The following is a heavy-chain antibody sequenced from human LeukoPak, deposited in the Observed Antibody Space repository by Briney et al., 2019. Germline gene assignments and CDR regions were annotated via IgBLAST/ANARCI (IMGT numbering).Heavy chain of an antibody. CDR2: IYPRDGST. CDR3: ARDQEGFDY. CDR1: GYTITSNY. V-gene: IGHV1-46*01. J-gene: IGHJ4*02. Sequence: ASVTVSCKASGYTITSNYIHWVRQAPGQGLEWMGMIYPRDGSTSYAQKFQGRVTVTRDTSTNTVHMELSGLRSEDTAVYYCARDQEGFDYWGQGTLVTVSS.